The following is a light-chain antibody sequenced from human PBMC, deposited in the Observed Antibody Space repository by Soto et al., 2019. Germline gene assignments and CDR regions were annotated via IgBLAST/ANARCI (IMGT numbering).Light chain of an antibody. CDR2: GAS. CDR1: QSVSSSY. V-gene: IGKV3-20*01. Sequence: EIVLTQSPGTLSLSPGERATLSCRASQSVSSSYLAWYQKKPGQAPRLLIYGASSTATGIPDRFSGGGSGTAFTLTISRLEPEAFAVYYCQQYGSSPEFTFGPGTKVDIK. CDR3: QQYGSSPEFT. J-gene: IGKJ3*01.